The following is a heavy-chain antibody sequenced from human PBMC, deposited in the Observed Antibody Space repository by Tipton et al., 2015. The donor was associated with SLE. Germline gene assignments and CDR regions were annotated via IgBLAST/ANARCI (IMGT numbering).Heavy chain of an antibody. Sequence: VKPSETLYLTCTVSGDSISDYYWSWIRQPPGKGLEWIAYIDNSGTTKYNPSLKSRVTISVDTSKNQFSLNLYSVTAADAAVYYCARDIYGDYLDYWGHGTLVTVSP. V-gene: IGHV4-4*08. D-gene: IGHD4-17*01. CDR3: ARDIYGDYLDY. CDR2: IDNSGTT. J-gene: IGHJ4*01. CDR1: GDSISDYY.